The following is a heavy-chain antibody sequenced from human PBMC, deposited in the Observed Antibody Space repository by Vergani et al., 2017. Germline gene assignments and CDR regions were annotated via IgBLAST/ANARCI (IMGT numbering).Heavy chain of an antibody. J-gene: IGHJ2*01. Sequence: QVQLVESGGGVVQPGRSLRLSCAASGFTFSSYGMHWVRQAPGKGLEWVAVIWYDGSNKYYADSVKGRFTISRDNSKNTLYLQMNSLRAEDTAVYYCAKGAGVLLLTRYWYFDLWGRGTLVTVSS. D-gene: IGHD1-26*01. CDR1: GFTFSSYG. CDR3: AKGAGVLLLTRYWYFDL. V-gene: IGHV3-33*06. CDR2: IWYDGSNK.